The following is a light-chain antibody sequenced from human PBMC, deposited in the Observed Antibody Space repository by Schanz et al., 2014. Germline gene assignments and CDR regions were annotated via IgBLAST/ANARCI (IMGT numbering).Light chain of an antibody. CDR1: QSVSSN. V-gene: IGKV3-20*01. CDR2: DTS. Sequence: EIVLTQSPGTLSLSPGERATLSCRASQSVSSNLAWYQQKPGQAPRLLIYDTSQRATGIPARFSGSGSGTDFTLTISRLEPEDFAVYYCQQYGSSPLTFGQGTKLEIK. J-gene: IGKJ2*01. CDR3: QQYGSSPLT.